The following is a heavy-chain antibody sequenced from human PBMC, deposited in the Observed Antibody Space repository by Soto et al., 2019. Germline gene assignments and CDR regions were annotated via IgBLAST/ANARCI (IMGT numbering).Heavy chain of an antibody. CDR2: ISWNSGRR. V-gene: IGHV3-9*01. CDR3: ARSGEFSASDYFGF. Sequence: PGGSLRLSCGATGFTFDDYGMHWVRQAPGKGLEWVSSISWNSGRRGYADSVKGRFTISRDNVKNSLYLQMNSLRAEDTALYYCARSGEFSASDYFGFWGQGTLVTVSS. J-gene: IGHJ4*02. D-gene: IGHD3-10*01. CDR1: GFTFDDYG.